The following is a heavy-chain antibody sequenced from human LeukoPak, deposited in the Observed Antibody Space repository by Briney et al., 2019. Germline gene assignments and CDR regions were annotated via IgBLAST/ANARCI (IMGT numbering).Heavy chain of an antibody. CDR1: GFTFDDYA. Sequence: GGSLRLSCAAPGFTFDDYAMHWVRQAPGKGLEWVSVIYSGGSTYYADSVKGRFTISRDNSKNTLYLQMNSLRAEGTAVYYCAREEIAVAGLDYYYYYGMDVWGQGTTVTVSS. J-gene: IGHJ6*02. CDR2: IYSGGST. V-gene: IGHV3-53*01. D-gene: IGHD6-19*01. CDR3: AREEIAVAGLDYYYYYGMDV.